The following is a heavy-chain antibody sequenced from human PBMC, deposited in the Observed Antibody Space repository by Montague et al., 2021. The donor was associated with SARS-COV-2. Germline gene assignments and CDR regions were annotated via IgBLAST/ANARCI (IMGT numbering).Heavy chain of an antibody. CDR1: GFTFSSYA. D-gene: IGHD5-18*01. J-gene: IGHJ4*02. CDR2: ISYDGSNK. CDR3: ARDLDGYADY. V-gene: IGHV3-30*04. Sequence: SLRLSCAASGFTFSSYAMHWVRQAPGKGLEWVAVISYDGSNKYYADSVKGRFTISRDNSKNTLYLQMNSLRAEDTAVYYCARDLDGYADYWSQGTLVTVSS.